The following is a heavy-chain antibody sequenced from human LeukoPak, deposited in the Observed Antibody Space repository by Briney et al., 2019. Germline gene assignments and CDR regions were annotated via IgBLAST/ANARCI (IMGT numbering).Heavy chain of an antibody. Sequence: GESLQISCKGSGYSFTSYWIGWVRQMPGKGLEWMGIIYPGDSDTRYSPSFQGQVTISADKSISTAYLQWSSLKASDTAMYYCARPRSVVLMVYPDAFDIWGQGTMVTVSS. CDR3: ARPRSVVLMVYPDAFDI. J-gene: IGHJ3*02. CDR2: IYPGDSDT. V-gene: IGHV5-51*01. D-gene: IGHD2-8*01. CDR1: GYSFTSYW.